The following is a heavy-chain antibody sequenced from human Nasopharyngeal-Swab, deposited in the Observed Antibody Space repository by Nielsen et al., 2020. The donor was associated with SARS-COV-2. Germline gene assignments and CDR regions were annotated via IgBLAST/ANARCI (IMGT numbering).Heavy chain of an antibody. D-gene: IGHD5-18*01. CDR3: AILFSYGYPPNFDY. J-gene: IGHJ4*02. V-gene: IGHV4-59*08. Sequence: SESLSLTCTCSGCSFSSYYRNCVRQHPGKGLEWIGYIYYSGSTNYNPSLKSRVTISVDTSKNQFSLKLSSVTAADTAVYYCAILFSYGYPPNFDYWGQGTLVTVSS. CDR2: IYYSGST. CDR1: GCSFSSYY.